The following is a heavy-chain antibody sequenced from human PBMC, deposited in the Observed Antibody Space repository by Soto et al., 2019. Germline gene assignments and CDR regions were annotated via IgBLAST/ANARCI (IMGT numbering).Heavy chain of an antibody. Sequence: SETLSLTCTVSGGSISSGGYYWSWIRQRPGKGLEWIGYIYYSGSTYYNPSLKSRVTISVDTSKNQFSLKLSSVTAADTAVYYCARDSEIFGVRYGMDVWGQGTTVTVSS. J-gene: IGHJ6*02. CDR3: ARDSEIFGVRYGMDV. V-gene: IGHV4-31*02. CDR1: GGSISSGGYY. D-gene: IGHD3-3*01. CDR2: IYYSGST.